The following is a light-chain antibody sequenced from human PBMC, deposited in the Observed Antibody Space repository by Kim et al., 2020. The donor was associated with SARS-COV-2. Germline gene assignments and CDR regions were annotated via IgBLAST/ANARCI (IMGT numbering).Light chain of an antibody. CDR3: NSYTSSGTVV. Sequence: GQSITISCTGTSSDVGGYNYVSWYQQHPGKAPKLMIYDVSKRPSGVSNRFSGSKSGNTASLTISGLQAEDEADYYCNSYTSSGTVVFGGGTQLTVL. CDR2: DVS. CDR1: SSDVGGYNY. J-gene: IGLJ2*01. V-gene: IGLV2-14*04.